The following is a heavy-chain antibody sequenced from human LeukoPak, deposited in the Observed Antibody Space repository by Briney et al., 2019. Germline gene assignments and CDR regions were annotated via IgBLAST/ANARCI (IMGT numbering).Heavy chain of an antibody. CDR2: IYTSGST. Sequence: SQTLSLTCTVSGGSISSGSYYWSWIRRPAGKGLEWIGRIYTSGSTNYNPSLKSRVTISVDTSKNQFSLKLSSVTAADTAVYYCARAADNYYYYYGMDVWGKGTTVTVSS. CDR1: GGSISSGSYY. CDR3: ARAADNYYYYYGMDV. J-gene: IGHJ6*04. D-gene: IGHD2-15*01. V-gene: IGHV4-61*02.